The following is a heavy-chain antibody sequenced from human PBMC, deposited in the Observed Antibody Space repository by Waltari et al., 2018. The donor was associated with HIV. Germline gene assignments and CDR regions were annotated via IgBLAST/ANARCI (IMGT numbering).Heavy chain of an antibody. V-gene: IGHV3-30*02. CDR1: GFSFSSYA. CDR3: AKAPNVIQPSYYYYGMDV. J-gene: IGHJ6*02. CDR2: LRYGGSDE. Sequence: QVQLVESGGGAVQPGGPLTLSCAASGFSFSSYAMQWVRQSPGKCLGWVAFLRYGGSDECYSESVKGRFTISRDNFKNTLYLQMNSLRVEDTAVYYCAKAPNVIQPSYYYYGMDVWGQGTTVTVPS.